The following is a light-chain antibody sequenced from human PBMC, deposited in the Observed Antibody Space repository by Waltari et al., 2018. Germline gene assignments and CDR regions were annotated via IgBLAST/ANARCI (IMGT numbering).Light chain of an antibody. CDR1: QSISTY. Sequence: DIQMTQSPSSLSASVGDRVTISCRASQSISTYLNWYQQKPGKAPNPLIHTASSLQSGVPSRFRGSGSGTDFTLTISSLHPEDFATYYCQQAYSTPFTFGPGTAVDIK. V-gene: IGKV1-39*01. CDR2: TAS. CDR3: QQAYSTPFT. J-gene: IGKJ3*01.